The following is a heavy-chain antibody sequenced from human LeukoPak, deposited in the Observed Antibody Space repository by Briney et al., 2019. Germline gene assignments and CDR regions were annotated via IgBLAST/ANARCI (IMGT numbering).Heavy chain of an antibody. V-gene: IGHV4-59*08. Sequence: SETLSLTCSVSGGSISSYYWSWIRQPPGKGLEWIGYMYYSGSTNYNPSLKSRVTMSVDTSKNQFSLKLSSVTAADTAVYYCARHRKQLFDYWGQGTLVTVSS. CDR2: MYYSGST. J-gene: IGHJ4*02. D-gene: IGHD6-13*01. CDR3: ARHRKQLFDY. CDR1: GGSISSYY.